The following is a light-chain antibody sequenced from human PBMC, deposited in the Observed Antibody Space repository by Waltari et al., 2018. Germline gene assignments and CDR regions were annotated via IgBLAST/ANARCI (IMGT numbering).Light chain of an antibody. V-gene: IGLV2-23*01. CDR1: SSDVGSYNL. CDR2: EGS. CDR3: CSYAGSSTLL. J-gene: IGLJ2*01. Sequence: QSALTQPASVSGSPGQSITVSCTGTSSDVGSYNLFSRSQQHPGKAPKLMIYEGSKRPSWVSNRFSGAQSGHTASLTISGLQAEDEADYYCCSYAGSSTLLFGGGTKVTVL.